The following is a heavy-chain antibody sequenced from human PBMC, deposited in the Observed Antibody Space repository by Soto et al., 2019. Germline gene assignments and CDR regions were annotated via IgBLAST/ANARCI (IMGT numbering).Heavy chain of an antibody. CDR3: ARDERGTCTGTNCYYFDY. CDR2: TSANNDNT. CDR1: GYTFTRYG. Sequence: QVQLVQSGTEVKEPGASVKVSCKASGYTFTRYGICWVRQAPGQGLEWMAWTSANNDNTNYAEKVQGRVTLSTDTSTGTAYMELRSLRSDDTAVYYCARDERGTCTGTNCYYFDYWGQGTLVTVSS. D-gene: IGHD2-2*01. V-gene: IGHV1-18*04. J-gene: IGHJ4*02.